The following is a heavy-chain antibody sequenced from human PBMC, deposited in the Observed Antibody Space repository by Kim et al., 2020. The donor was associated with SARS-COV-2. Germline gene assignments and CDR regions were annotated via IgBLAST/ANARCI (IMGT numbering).Heavy chain of an antibody. J-gene: IGHJ4*02. CDR3: ARDLSSSWSHFFDY. D-gene: IGHD6-13*01. V-gene: IGHV3-53*01. CDR1: GFTVSSNY. CDR2: IYSGGST. Sequence: GGSLRLSCAASGFTVSSNYMSWVRQAPGKGLEWVSVIYSGGSTYYADSVKGRFTISRDNSKNTLYLQMNSLRAEDTAVYYCARDLSSSWSHFFDYWGQGTLVTVSS.